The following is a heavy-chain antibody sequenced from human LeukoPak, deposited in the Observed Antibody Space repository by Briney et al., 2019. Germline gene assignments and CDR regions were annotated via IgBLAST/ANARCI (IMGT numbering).Heavy chain of an antibody. CDR1: GGSFSGYY. J-gene: IGHJ4*02. CDR3: ARGSSLGYNPPVDY. V-gene: IGHV4-34*01. CDR2: INHSGST. Sequence: PSETLSLTCAVYGGSFSGYYWSWIRQPPGKGLEWIGEINHSGSTNYNPSLKSRVTISVDTSKNQFSLKLSSVTAADTAVYYCARGSSLGYNPPVDYWGQGTLVTVSS. D-gene: IGHD1-14*01.